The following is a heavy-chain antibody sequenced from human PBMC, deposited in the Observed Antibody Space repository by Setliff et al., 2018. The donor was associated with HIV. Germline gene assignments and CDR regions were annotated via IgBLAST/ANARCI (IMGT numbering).Heavy chain of an antibody. J-gene: IGHJ6*02. CDR1: GGTLSSCG. CDR2: INSYNGNT. D-gene: IGHD3-10*01. Sequence: ASVKVSCKASGGTLSSCGISWVRQAPGQGLEWMGWINSYNGNTKFAQKFQGRVTMTTDTSTTTAFMELRSLKADDTGIYYCSRSGVPPYYYYGMDVWGQGTTVTVSS. V-gene: IGHV1-18*01. CDR3: SRSGVPPYYYYGMDV.